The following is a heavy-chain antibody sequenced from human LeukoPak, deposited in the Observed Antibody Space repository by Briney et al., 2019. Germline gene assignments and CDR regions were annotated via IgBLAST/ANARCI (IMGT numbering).Heavy chain of an antibody. CDR1: GFDVSDYY. V-gene: IGHV3-53*01. CDR2: LYSGGAT. J-gene: IGHJ3*02. Sequence: GGSLRLSCAASGFDVSDYYMTWARHAPGKGLESVSILYSGGATYYADSVKGRFTISRDDSQNTLYLQVNALRGEDTAVYYCVRRKSGAAFDIWGQGTIVTVSS. D-gene: IGHD3-10*01. CDR3: VRRKSGAAFDI.